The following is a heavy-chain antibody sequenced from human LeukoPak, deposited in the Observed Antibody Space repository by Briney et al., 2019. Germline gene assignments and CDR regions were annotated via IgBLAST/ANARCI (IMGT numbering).Heavy chain of an antibody. CDR1: GFSFSSYA. V-gene: IGHV3-33*01. CDR3: ARTKSTYYYGSGSYYNPTGNWFDP. CDR2: IWYDGSNK. J-gene: IGHJ5*02. D-gene: IGHD3-10*01. Sequence: GGSLRLSCAASGFSFSSYAMHWVRQAPGKGLEGVAVIWYDGSNKNYVDSVKGRFTISRDNSKNTLYLQMNSLRAEDTAVYYCARTKSTYYYGSGSYYNPTGNWFDPWGQGTLVTVSS.